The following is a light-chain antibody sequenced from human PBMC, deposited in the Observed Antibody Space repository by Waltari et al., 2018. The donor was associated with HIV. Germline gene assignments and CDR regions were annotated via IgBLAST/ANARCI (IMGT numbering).Light chain of an antibody. CDR2: EVT. CDR1: SSDVGRYNL. V-gene: IGLV2-23*02. J-gene: IGLJ2*01. Sequence: QSALTQPASVSGSPGQSITISCTGSSSDVGRYNLVSWYQHHPGKAPKLMISEVTKRPSGVSNRFSGSKSGNTASLTISGLQAEDEADYYCCSYAGSGTFALFGGGTKLTVL. CDR3: CSYAGSGTFAL.